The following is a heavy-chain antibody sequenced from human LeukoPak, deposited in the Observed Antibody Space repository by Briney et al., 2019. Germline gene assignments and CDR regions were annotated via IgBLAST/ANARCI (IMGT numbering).Heavy chain of an antibody. J-gene: IGHJ4*02. CDR1: GGTFSSYA. Sequence: ASVKVSCKASGGTFSSYAISWVRQAPGQGLEWMGGIIPIFGTANYAQKFQGRVTITVDESTSTAYMELSSLRSEDTAVYYCARGGRVTAIPYYFDYWGQGTLVTVSS. V-gene: IGHV1-69*13. CDR2: IIPIFGTA. D-gene: IGHD2-21*02. CDR3: ARGGRVTAIPYYFDY.